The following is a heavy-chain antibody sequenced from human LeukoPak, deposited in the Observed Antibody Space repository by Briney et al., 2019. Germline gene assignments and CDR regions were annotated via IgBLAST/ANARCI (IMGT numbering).Heavy chain of an antibody. CDR3: ARDRGY. CDR2: ISGSGDST. J-gene: IGHJ4*02. Sequence: GGSLRLSCAASGFTSSTYAMMWVRQAPGKGLEWVSGISGSGDSTFYADSVKGRFTISRDNSKNTPYLQMNSLRADDTAVSYCARDRGYWGQGTLVTVSS. CDR1: GFTSSTYA. V-gene: IGHV3-23*01.